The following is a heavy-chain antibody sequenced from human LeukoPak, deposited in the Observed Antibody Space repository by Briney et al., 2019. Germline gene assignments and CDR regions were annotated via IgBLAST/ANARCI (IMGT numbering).Heavy chain of an antibody. J-gene: IGHJ3*02. V-gene: IGHV4-59*08. D-gene: IGHD1-26*01. Sequence: SETLSLTCTVSGGSISSYYWSWLRQPPGKGLEGIGYIYYSESTNYNPSLNSRVTISVDTSKNQFSLKLSSVTAADTAVYYCARRQVGARAFDIWGQGTMVTVSS. CDR3: ARRQVGARAFDI. CDR2: IYYSEST. CDR1: GGSISSYY.